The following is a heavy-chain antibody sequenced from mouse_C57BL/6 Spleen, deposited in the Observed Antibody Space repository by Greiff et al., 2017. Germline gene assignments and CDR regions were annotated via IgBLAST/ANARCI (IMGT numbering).Heavy chain of an antibody. D-gene: IGHD1-1*01. J-gene: IGHJ4*01. CDR1: GFTFSSYG. Sequence: DVMLVESGGDLVKPGGSLKLSCAASGFTFSSYGMSWVRQTPDKRLEWVATISSGGSYTYYPDSVKGRVTISRDNAKNTLYLQMSRLKSEDTAMYYCARQGGYGSSYAMDYWGQGTSVTVSS. CDR3: ARQGGYGSSYAMDY. V-gene: IGHV5-6*02. CDR2: ISSGGSYT.